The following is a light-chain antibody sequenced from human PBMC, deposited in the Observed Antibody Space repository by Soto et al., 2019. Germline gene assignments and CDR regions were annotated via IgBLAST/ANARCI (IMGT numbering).Light chain of an antibody. CDR1: SSDVGGYNY. Sequence: QSVLTQPPSASGSPGQSVTISCTGTSSDVGGYNYVSWYQQHPGKAPKLMIYEVSKRPSGVPDRFSGSKSSNTASLTVSGLQAEDKADYYCSSYGGSNNVFGTGTKVTVL. V-gene: IGLV2-8*01. CDR2: EVS. J-gene: IGLJ1*01. CDR3: SSYGGSNNV.